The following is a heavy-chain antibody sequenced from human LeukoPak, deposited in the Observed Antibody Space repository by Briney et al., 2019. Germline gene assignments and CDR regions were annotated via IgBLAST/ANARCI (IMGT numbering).Heavy chain of an antibody. V-gene: IGHV4-59*01. Sequence: SETLSLTCTVSGGSISSYYWSWIRQPPGKGLEWIGYIYYSGSTNYNPSLKSRVTISVDTSKNQFSLKLSSVTAADTAVYYCAPLRGSGVAVFDNWGQGTLVTVSS. J-gene: IGHJ4*02. CDR1: GGSISSYY. CDR2: IYYSGST. CDR3: APLRGSGVAVFDN. D-gene: IGHD2-15*01.